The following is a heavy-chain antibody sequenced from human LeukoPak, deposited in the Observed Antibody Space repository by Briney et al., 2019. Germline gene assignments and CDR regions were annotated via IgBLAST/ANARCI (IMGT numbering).Heavy chain of an antibody. Sequence: GGSLRLSCAASGXTFSRSDIHWVRQPTGKGPEWVSAIDTGGGTYYSASVKGRFTISRDNAKSSVYLQMTSLRAGDTALYFCARETDGEGWLPYDSWGQGTLVTVSS. J-gene: IGHJ4*02. CDR3: ARETDGEGWLPYDS. CDR2: IDTGGGT. V-gene: IGHV3-13*04. D-gene: IGHD5-24*01. CDR1: GXTFSRSD.